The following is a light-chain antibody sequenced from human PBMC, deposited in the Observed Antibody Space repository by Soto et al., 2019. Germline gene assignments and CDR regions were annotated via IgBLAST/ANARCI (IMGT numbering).Light chain of an antibody. CDR2: AAS. J-gene: IGKJ4*01. Sequence: EVFMTRSPPTLSVSPGERATLSCRASQNVENKLAWYQQRPGQSPRPLIYAASNRAPGVPARFSGSGSGKELPLTIRGLHSDDFELFSCQNYYKWQLSFRGGNKVDIK. CDR3: QNYYKWQLS. CDR1: QNVENK. V-gene: IGKV3-15*01.